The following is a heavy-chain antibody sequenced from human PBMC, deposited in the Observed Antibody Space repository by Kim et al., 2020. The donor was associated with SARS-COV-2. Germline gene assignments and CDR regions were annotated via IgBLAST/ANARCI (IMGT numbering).Heavy chain of an antibody. D-gene: IGHD3-3*02. CDR2: IVVGSGNT. J-gene: IGHJ4*02. CDR1: GFTFTSSA. Sequence: SVKVSCKASGFTFTSSAVQWVRQARGQRLEWIGWIVVGSGNTNYAQKFQERVTITRDMSTSTAYMELSSLRSEDTAVYYCAADPFLNRWGSNWGQGTLVTVSS. V-gene: IGHV1-58*01. CDR3: AADPFLNRWGSN.